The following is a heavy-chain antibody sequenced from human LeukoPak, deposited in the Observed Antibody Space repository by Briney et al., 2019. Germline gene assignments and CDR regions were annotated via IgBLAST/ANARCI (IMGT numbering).Heavy chain of an antibody. J-gene: IGHJ3*02. V-gene: IGHV1-69*10. D-gene: IGHD3-10*01. CDR1: GGTFSSYA. CDR3: ARVLRGDDAFDI. CDR2: IIPIFGIA. Sequence: EAPVKVSCKASGGTFSSYAISWVRQAPGQGLEWMGGIIPIFGIANYAQKFQGRVTMTRNTSISTAYMELSSLRSEDTAVYYCARVLRGDDAFDIWGQGTMVTVSS.